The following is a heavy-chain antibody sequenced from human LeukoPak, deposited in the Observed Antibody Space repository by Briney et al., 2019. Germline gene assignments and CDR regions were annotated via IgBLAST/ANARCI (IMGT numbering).Heavy chain of an antibody. V-gene: IGHV3-48*02. CDR2: IGSSSGTI. Sequence: GGSLRLSCAASGFTFSTYSMNWVRHAPGRGLEWVSYIGSSSGTIYYADSVKGRFTISRDNAKNSLYLQMNSLRDEDTAVYYCARRGSGSHDASDIWGQGTMVTVSS. CDR3: ARRGSGSHDASDI. J-gene: IGHJ3*02. CDR1: GFTFSTYS. D-gene: IGHD3-10*01.